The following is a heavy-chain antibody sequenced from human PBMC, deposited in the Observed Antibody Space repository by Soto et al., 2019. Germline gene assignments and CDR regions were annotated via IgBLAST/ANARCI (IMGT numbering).Heavy chain of an antibody. Sequence: PGGSLRLSCAASGFTFSSYWMHWVRQAPGKGLVWVSRINSDGSSTSYADSVKGRFTISRDNAKNTLYLQMNSLRAEDTAVYYCATLSPYGYRPYWGQGTLVTVS. D-gene: IGHD5-12*01. J-gene: IGHJ4*02. V-gene: IGHV3-74*01. CDR3: ATLSPYGYRPY. CDR1: GFTFSSYW. CDR2: INSDGSST.